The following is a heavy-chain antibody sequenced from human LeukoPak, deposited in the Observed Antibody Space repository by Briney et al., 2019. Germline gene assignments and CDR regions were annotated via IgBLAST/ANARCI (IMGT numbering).Heavy chain of an antibody. J-gene: IGHJ5*02. CDR2: IYYSGST. CDR1: GGSISSYY. V-gene: IGHV4-59*08. CDR3: ARWINWFDP. D-gene: IGHD2-2*03. Sequence: PSETLSLTCSVSGGSISSYYWSWIRQPPGKGLEYIGYIYYSGSTNYNPSLRSRVTISVDTSKNQFSLKLSSVTAADTAVYYCARWINWFDPWGQGTLVTVSS.